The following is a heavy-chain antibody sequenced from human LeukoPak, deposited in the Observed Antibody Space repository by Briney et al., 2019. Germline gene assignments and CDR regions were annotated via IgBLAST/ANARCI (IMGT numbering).Heavy chain of an antibody. Sequence: ASVKVSCKASGGTFSSYAISWVRQPPAQGLEWMGGIIPIFGTANYAQKFQGRVTITADESTSTDYMELSSLRSEDTAVYCCARDGAGYSSGWAPDYWGQGTLVTVSS. V-gene: IGHV1-69*13. CDR1: GGTFSSYA. CDR3: ARDGAGYSSGWAPDY. CDR2: IIPIFGTA. D-gene: IGHD6-19*01. J-gene: IGHJ4*02.